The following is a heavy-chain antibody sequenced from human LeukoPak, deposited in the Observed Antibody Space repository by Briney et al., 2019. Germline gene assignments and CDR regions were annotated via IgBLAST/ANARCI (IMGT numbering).Heavy chain of an antibody. CDR2: INHSGST. V-gene: IGHV4-34*01. D-gene: IGHD3-10*01. Sequence: SETLSLTCAVYGGSFSGYYWSWIRQPPGKGLEWIGEINHSGSTNYNPSLKSRVTISVDTSKNQFSLNLSSVTAAATAVFSFAASLLYYYGSESYSLEYFQQWGRGTLVTVSS. CDR3: AASLLYYYGSESYSLEYFQQ. J-gene: IGHJ1*01. CDR1: GGSFSGYY.